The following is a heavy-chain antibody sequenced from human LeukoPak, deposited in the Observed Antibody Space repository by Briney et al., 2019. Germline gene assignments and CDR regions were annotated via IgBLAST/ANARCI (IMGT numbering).Heavy chain of an antibody. CDR3: AKDHLIAFDY. CDR1: GFTFSSYA. Sequence: GGSLRLSCAASGFTFSSYAMSWVRQAPGKGLEWVSAVSGSGGSTYYADSVKGRFTISRDNSKNTLYLQVNSLRAEDTAVYYCAKDHLIAFDYWGQGALVTVSS. CDR2: VSGSGGST. J-gene: IGHJ4*02. V-gene: IGHV3-23*01.